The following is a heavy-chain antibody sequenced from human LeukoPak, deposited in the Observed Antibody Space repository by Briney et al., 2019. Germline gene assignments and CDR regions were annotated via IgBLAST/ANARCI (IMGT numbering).Heavy chain of an antibody. V-gene: IGHV3-33*01. CDR1: GFTFSSYG. CDR2: IWYDGSNK. Sequence: GGSLRLSCAASGFTFSSYGMHWVRQAPGKGLEWEPVIWYDGSNKYYADSVKGRFTISRDNSKNTLYLEMNSLRAEDTAVYYCAREGGGIVVVPAARPLTDYYYYGMDVWGQGTTVTVSS. J-gene: IGHJ6*02. D-gene: IGHD2-2*02. CDR3: AREGGGIVVVPAARPLTDYYYYGMDV.